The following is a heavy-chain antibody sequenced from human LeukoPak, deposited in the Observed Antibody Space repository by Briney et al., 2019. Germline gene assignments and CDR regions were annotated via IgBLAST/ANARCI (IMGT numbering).Heavy chain of an antibody. J-gene: IGHJ4*02. V-gene: IGHV1-69*04. CDR3: AKDRWYYGSGSYFTFDS. Sequence: SVKVSCKASGGTFSSYAISWVRQAPGQGLEWMGRIIPILGIANYAQKFQGRVTITADKSTSTAYMGLSRLRSEDTAVFYCAKDRWYYGSGSYFTFDSWGQGTLVTVSS. D-gene: IGHD3-10*01. CDR1: GGTFSSYA. CDR2: IIPILGIA.